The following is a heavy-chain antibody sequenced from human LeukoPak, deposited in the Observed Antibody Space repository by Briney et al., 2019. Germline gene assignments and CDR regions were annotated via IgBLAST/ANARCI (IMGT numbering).Heavy chain of an antibody. CDR1: GFTFSSYE. J-gene: IGHJ5*02. CDR2: ISSSGSTI. V-gene: IGHV3-48*03. D-gene: IGHD3-10*01. CDR3: ARHYDGSGSYYRYNWFDP. Sequence: PGGSLRLSCAASGFTFSSYEMNWVRQAPGKGLEWVSYISSSGSTIYYADSVKGRFTISRDNAKNSLYLQMNSLRAEDTAVYYCARHYDGSGSYYRYNWFDPWGQGTLVTVSS.